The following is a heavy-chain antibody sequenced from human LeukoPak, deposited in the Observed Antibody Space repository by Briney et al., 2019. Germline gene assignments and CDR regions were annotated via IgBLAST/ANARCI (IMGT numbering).Heavy chain of an antibody. D-gene: IGHD6-13*01. CDR3: AREGSIAAAAWAFDI. Sequence: GGSLRLSCAASGFTVSSNYMSWVRQAPGKGLEWVSVIYSGGSTYYADSVKGRFTISRHNSKNTLYLQMNSLRAEDTAVYYCAREGSIAAAAWAFDIWGQGTMVTVPS. V-gene: IGHV3-53*04. CDR2: IYSGGST. J-gene: IGHJ3*02. CDR1: GFTVSSNY.